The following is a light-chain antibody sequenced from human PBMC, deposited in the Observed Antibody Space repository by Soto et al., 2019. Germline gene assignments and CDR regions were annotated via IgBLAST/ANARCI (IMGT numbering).Light chain of an antibody. CDR3: QHQRT. Sequence: TVSASVGDRVTITCRASQSLTTWVAWYQQKPGKAPKVLIYDASSLESGVPSRFSGSGSGTEFTLTISSLQPDDFASYYCQHQRTFGQGTKVDIK. V-gene: IGKV1-5*01. CDR2: DAS. CDR1: QSLTTW. J-gene: IGKJ1*01.